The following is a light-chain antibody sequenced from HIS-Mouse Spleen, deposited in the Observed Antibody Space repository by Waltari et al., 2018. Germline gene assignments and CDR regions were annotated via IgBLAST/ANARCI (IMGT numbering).Light chain of an antibody. CDR2: GNN. CDR1: SSNIGSNT. CDR3: AAWDDSLNGRV. J-gene: IGLJ3*02. Sequence: QSVLTQPPSASGTPGQRVTISCSGSSSNIGSNTVNWYQQLPGTAPKLLIYGNNQRPSGVPDRFSGSKSGTSASLAISGLQSEDEAEYYCAAWDDSLNGRVFGGGTKLTVL. V-gene: IGLV1-44*01.